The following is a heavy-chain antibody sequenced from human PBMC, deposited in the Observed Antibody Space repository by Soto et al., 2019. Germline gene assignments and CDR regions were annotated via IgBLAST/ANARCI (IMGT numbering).Heavy chain of an antibody. V-gene: IGHV1-2*02. CDR2: INPNSGGT. Sequence: ASVKVSCKASGYTLTGYYMRWVGQAPGIGLEWMGWINPNSGGTTYAQKLQGRVTMTTDTSTSTAYMELRSLRSDDTAVYYCARVPPTFGGYYAPFDYLVQGSLVTVSS. J-gene: IGHJ4*01. D-gene: IGHD3-10*01. CDR3: ARVPPTFGGYYAPFDY. CDR1: GYTLTGYY.